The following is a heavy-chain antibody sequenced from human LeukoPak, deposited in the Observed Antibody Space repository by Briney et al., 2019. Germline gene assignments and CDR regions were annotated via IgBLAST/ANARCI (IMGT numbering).Heavy chain of an antibody. Sequence: GGSLRLSCAASGFTFSSYAMSWVRQAPGKGLEWVSAISGSGGSTYYADSVKGRFTISRDNSKNTLYLQMNSLRAEDTAVYYCAKGLTYYYGSGSYNDYWGQGTLVTVSS. CDR2: ISGSGGST. CDR1: GFTFSSYA. J-gene: IGHJ4*02. CDR3: AKGLTYYYGSGSYNDY. V-gene: IGHV3-23*01. D-gene: IGHD3-10*01.